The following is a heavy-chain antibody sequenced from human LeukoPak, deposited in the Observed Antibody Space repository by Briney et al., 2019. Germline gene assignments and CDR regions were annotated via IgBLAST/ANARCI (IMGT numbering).Heavy chain of an antibody. J-gene: IGHJ4*02. D-gene: IGHD3-10*01. CDR2: INHSGST. V-gene: IGHV4-34*01. CDR3: ARGSNVAFYGSGSYLNFDY. Sequence: SETLSLTCAVYGGSFSGYYWSWIRQPPGKGLEWIGEINHSGSTNYNPSLKSRVTISVDTSKNQFSLKLSSVTAADTAVYYCARGSNVAFYGSGSYLNFDYWGQGTLVTVSS. CDR1: GGSFSGYY.